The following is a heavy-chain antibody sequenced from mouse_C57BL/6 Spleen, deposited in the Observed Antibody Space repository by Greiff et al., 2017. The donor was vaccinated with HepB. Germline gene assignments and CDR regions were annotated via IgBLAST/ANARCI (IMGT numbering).Heavy chain of an antibody. J-gene: IGHJ2*01. CDR1: GYTFTDYE. Sequence: QVQLQQSGAELVRPGASVTLSCKASGYTFTDYEMHWVKQTPVHGLEWIGAIDPETGGTAYNQKFKGKAILTADKSSSTAYMELRSLTSEDSAVYYCTRGSFDYYGSSSYYFHHWGQGTPLTVSS. CDR3: TRGSFDYYGSSSYYFHH. V-gene: IGHV1-15*01. D-gene: IGHD1-1*01. CDR2: IDPETGGT.